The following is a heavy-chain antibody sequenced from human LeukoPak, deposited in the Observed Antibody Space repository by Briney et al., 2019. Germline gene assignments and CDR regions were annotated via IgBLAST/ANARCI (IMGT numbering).Heavy chain of an antibody. J-gene: IGHJ5*02. D-gene: IGHD3-22*01. CDR3: ARDDWYYDSSGYYPGS. Sequence: ASVKVSCKASGYTFTRYYMHWVRQAPGQGLEWRGWINPNSGGTNYAQKFQGRGTMTRDTSIITAYMELSRLRSDDTDVYYCARDDWYYDSSGYYPGSWGQGTLVTVSS. CDR2: INPNSGGT. CDR1: GYTFTRYY. V-gene: IGHV1-2*02.